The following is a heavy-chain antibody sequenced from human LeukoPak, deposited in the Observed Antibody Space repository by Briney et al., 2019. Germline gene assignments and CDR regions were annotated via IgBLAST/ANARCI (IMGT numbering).Heavy chain of an antibody. CDR2: IIHIFGTT. Sequence: WASVKVSCKAPGGTFSSYAISWVRQPPGQGLEWMGGIIHIFGTTNYAQKFQGRVTYTADDYTRRVHRELSSQRSEHTGVFHCGGGGKRSSTIWGVPPPVDYWGQGTLVTVSS. J-gene: IGHJ4*02. CDR1: GGTFSSYA. D-gene: IGHD3-10*01. V-gene: IGHV1-69*13. CDR3: GGGGKRSSTIWGVPPPVDY.